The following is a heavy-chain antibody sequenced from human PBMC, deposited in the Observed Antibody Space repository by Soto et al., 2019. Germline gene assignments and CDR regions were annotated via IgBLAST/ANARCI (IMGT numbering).Heavy chain of an antibody. J-gene: IGHJ2*01. CDR2: VYYSGST. Sequence: SETLSLTCTVSGDSISNNDYYWNWIRQTPGKGLEWIGYVYYSGSTYYIPSLKSRLSMSVDTSKNQFSLKLSSVTAADTAIYYCARMSYYYDKWYFDLWGRGTLGTVSS. V-gene: IGHV4-30-4*01. D-gene: IGHD3-22*01. CDR3: ARMSYYYDKWYFDL. CDR1: GDSISNNDYY.